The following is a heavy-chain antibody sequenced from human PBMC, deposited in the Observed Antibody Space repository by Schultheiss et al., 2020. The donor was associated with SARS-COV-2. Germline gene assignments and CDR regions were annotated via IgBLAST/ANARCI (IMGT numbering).Heavy chain of an antibody. Sequence: SETLSLTCTVSGGSISSGGYYWSWIRQHPGKGLEWIGYIYYSGSTYYNPSLKSRVSISIDTSKNQISLNLISVTAADTAVYFCARDWDYGMDVWGQGTTVTVSS. CDR2: IYYSGST. J-gene: IGHJ6*02. CDR1: GGSISSGGYY. D-gene: IGHD1-26*01. CDR3: ARDWDYGMDV. V-gene: IGHV4-31*03.